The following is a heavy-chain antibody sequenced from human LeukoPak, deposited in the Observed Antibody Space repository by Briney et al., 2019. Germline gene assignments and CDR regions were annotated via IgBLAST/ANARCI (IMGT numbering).Heavy chain of an antibody. V-gene: IGHV3-15*01. Sequence: KTGGSLRLSCAASGFTFDDYGMSWVRQAPGKGLEWVGRIKSKTDGETTDYAAPVKGRFTISRDDSKNTLFLQMNSLKTEDTATYYCTTPKYSGYDFYFWGQGTLVTVSS. CDR1: GFTFDDYG. CDR3: TTPKYSGYDFYF. CDR2: IKSKTDGETT. J-gene: IGHJ4*02. D-gene: IGHD5-12*01.